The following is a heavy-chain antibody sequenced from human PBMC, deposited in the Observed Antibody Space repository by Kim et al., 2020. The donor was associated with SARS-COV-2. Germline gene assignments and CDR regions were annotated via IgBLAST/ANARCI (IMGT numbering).Heavy chain of an antibody. CDR2: IYYSGST. CDR1: GGSVSRGIYY. V-gene: IGHV4-61*01. CDR3: AGGYSSGLYGVYYFDY. D-gene: IGHD6-19*01. Sequence: SETLSLTCTVSGGSVSRGIYYWSWIRQPPGKGLEWIGYIYYSGSTNYNPSLKIRVTISVDTSKNQFSLKLSSVTAADTAVYYCAGGYSSGLYGVYYFDYWGQGTLVTVSS. J-gene: IGHJ4*02.